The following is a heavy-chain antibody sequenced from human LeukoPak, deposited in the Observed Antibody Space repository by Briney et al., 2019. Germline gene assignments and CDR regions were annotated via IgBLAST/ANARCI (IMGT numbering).Heavy chain of an antibody. CDR1: GCTFSSYS. V-gene: IGHV3-48*04. CDR3: ARDGWLQLFDY. Sequence: GGSLRLSCAASGCTFSSYSMNWVRQAPGKGLEWVSYISSSSSTIYYADSVKGRFTISRDNAKNSLYLQMNSLRAEDTAVYYCARDGWLQLFDYWGQGTLVTVSS. CDR2: ISSSSSTI. J-gene: IGHJ4*02. D-gene: IGHD5-24*01.